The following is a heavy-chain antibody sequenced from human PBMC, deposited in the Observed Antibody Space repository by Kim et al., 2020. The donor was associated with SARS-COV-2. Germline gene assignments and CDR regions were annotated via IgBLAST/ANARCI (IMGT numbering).Heavy chain of an antibody. CDR3: ASSIAGAGTPDY. D-gene: IGHD6-19*01. V-gene: IGHV5-51*01. J-gene: IGHJ4*02. Sequence: RYSPSFQGQVTISADKSISTAYLQWSSLKASDTAMYYCASSIAGAGTPDYWGQGTLVTVSS.